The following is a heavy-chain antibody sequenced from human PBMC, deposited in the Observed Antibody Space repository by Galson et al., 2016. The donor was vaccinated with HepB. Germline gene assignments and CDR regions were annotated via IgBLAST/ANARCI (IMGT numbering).Heavy chain of an antibody. Sequence: SLRLSCAASGFTFRAYAIHWVRQVPGKGLEWVALISNDGDNKFYADSVKGRFTISRDNSKNTLYLQMNSLILEDTAVYELARGRYNAGSYFFDYWGQGTLVTVSA. V-gene: IGHV3-30*04. J-gene: IGHJ4*02. CDR3: ARGRYNAGSYFFDY. CDR1: GFTFRAYA. D-gene: IGHD3-10*01. CDR2: ISNDGDNK.